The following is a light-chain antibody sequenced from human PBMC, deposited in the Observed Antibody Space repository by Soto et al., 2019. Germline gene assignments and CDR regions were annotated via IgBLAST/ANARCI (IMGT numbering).Light chain of an antibody. CDR3: TSYRSSSIPVV. V-gene: IGLV2-14*03. Sequence: QSALTQPASVSGSPGQSITISCTGTSSDVGAYNYVSWYQHHPGKAPKLMIYDVSHRASGVSDRFSGSKSGNTASLTISGRQAEDEAAYYCTSYRSSSIPVVFGGGTQLTVL. CDR2: DVS. CDR1: SSDVGAYNY. J-gene: IGLJ2*01.